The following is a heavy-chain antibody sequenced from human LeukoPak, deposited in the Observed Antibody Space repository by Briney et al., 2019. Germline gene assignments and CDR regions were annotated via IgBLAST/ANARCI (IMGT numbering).Heavy chain of an antibody. CDR3: AKGRGTRGYCSSTSCYSVVLYFDY. J-gene: IGHJ4*02. CDR1: GFTFSSYG. D-gene: IGHD2-2*01. Sequence: PGGSLRLSCAASGFTFSSYGMSWVRQAPGKGLEWVSAISGSGGSTYYADSVKGRFTISRDNSKNTLYLQMNSLRAEDTAVYYCAKGRGTRGYCSSTSCYSVVLYFDYWGQGTLVTVSS. CDR2: ISGSGGST. V-gene: IGHV3-23*01.